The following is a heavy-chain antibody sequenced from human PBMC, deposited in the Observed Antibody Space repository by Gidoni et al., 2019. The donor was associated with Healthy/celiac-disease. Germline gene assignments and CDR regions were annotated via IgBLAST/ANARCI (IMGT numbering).Heavy chain of an antibody. CDR2: IKSRRDGETT. CDR1: GFPHGNAW. V-gene: IGHV3-15*01. D-gene: IGHD2-15*01. J-gene: IGHJ3*02. Sequence: EMQRAEPGGGLVTPGGALRPTCAASGFPHGNAWMGWGRQAPGKGLAWVCRIKSRRDGETTDYAAPVKGRFTISRDDSKNTLYLQMNSLKTEDTAVYYCATGVVVAAKGGAFDIWGQGTMVTVSS. CDR3: ATGVVVAAKGGAFDI.